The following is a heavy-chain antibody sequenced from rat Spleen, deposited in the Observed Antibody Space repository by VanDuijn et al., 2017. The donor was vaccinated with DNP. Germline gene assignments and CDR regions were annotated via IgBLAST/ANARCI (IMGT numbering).Heavy chain of an antibody. J-gene: IGHJ1*01. D-gene: IGHD1-6*01. V-gene: IGHV2S12*01. CDR1: GFSLTSYA. Sequence: QVRLRESGPGLVQPSHTLSLTCTVSGFSLTSYAVSWVRQPPGKGLEWIAAISSGENTYYNPALKSRLSISRDTSKSQVFLKMNRLQTEDTAIYFCTRVLYNGYQRHYWSFDFWGPGTMVTVSS. CDR3: TRVLYNGYQRHYWSFDF. CDR2: ISSGENT.